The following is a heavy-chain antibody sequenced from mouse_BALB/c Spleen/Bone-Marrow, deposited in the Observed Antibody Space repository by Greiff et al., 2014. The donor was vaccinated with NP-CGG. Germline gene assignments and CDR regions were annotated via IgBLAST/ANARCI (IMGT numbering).Heavy chain of an antibody. CDR1: AYAFTNYL. D-gene: IGHD2-4*01. CDR3: ARAIYYDYDDSGPFAY. Sequence: QVQLQQSGAELVRPGTSVKVSCKASAYAFTNYLIEWIKKRPGQGLEWIGAINPGSDSSTYNEKFRGKATLTADNSSSTAYMQLSSLTSDDSAVYFCARAIYYDYDDSGPFAYWGQGTLVTVSA. J-gene: IGHJ3*01. CDR2: INPGSDSS. V-gene: IGHV1-54*01.